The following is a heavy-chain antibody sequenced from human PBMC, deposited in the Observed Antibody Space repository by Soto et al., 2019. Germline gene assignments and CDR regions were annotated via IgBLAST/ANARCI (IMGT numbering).Heavy chain of an antibody. CDR2: VYYTGST. CDR1: GDAISSFH. Sequence: QVQLQESGPGLVKPSETLSLTCTVSGDAISSFHWSWIRRPPGKGLEWIGHVYYTGSTNYNPSLKPRGTRSVDTSNNQFSLRLNSVTAADTAVYFCARRGQWVAAWFDAWGQGALVTVSS. CDR3: ARRGQWVAAWFDA. V-gene: IGHV4-59*08. J-gene: IGHJ5*02. D-gene: IGHD6-19*01.